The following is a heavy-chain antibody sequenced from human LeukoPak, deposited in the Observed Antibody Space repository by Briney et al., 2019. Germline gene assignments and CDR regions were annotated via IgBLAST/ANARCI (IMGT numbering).Heavy chain of an antibody. J-gene: IGHJ4*02. CDR1: GGSISSGGYY. CDR3: ARAGYSSGYVGGFDY. CDR2: IYFSGST. V-gene: IGHV4-61*08. Sequence: PSETLSLTCTVSGGSISSGGYYWNWIRQSPGKGLEWIGHIYFSGSTNYNPSLKSRVIISVDMSKNRFSLRLSSVTAADTAVYYCARAGYSSGYVGGFDYWGQGALVTVSS. D-gene: IGHD5-18*01.